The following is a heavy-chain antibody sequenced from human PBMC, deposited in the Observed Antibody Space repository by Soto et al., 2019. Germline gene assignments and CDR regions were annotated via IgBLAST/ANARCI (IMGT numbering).Heavy chain of an antibody. Sequence: GGSLRLSCAASGFTFSSYAMHWVRQAPGKGLEYVSAISSNGGSTYYADSVKGRFTISRDNSKNTLYLQMGSLRAEDMAVYYCARGNYDFRSGTFDPWGQGTLVTVSS. CDR3: ARGNYDFRSGTFDP. CDR1: GFTFSSYA. V-gene: IGHV3-64*02. D-gene: IGHD3-3*01. J-gene: IGHJ5*02. CDR2: ISSNGGST.